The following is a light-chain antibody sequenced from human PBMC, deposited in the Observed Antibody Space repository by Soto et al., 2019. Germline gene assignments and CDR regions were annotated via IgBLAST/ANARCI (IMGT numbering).Light chain of an antibody. CDR3: QQVYNLPPLT. CDR1: QSVSKY. V-gene: IGKV3-11*01. CDR2: DAS. Sequence: EIVLTQSPDILSLSPVERATLSCRASQSVSKYLAWYQQKPGQVPRLVIYDASKMATGTPARFSGSGSGTDFTLTISGLEPEDFAVYYCQQVYNLPPLTFGQGTRLEIK. J-gene: IGKJ5*01.